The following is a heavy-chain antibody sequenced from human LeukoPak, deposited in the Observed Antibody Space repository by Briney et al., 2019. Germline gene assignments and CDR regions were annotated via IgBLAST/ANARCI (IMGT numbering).Heavy chain of an antibody. J-gene: IGHJ6*02. CDR3: ARDFLSRVTTLGGMDV. Sequence: GGSLRLSCAVSGFTFSDYYMSWIRQAPGKGPEWVSYISSSSSTIYYADSVKGRFTISRDNAKNSLYLQMNSLRAEDTAVYYCARDFLSRVTTLGGMDVWGQGTTVTVSS. D-gene: IGHD4-23*01. CDR2: ISSSSSTI. V-gene: IGHV3-11*04. CDR1: GFTFSDYY.